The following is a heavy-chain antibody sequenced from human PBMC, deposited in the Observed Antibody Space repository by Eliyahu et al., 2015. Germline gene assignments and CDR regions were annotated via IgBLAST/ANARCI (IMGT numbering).Heavy chain of an antibody. CDR2: IXAYNGNT. J-gene: IGHJ6*02. V-gene: IGHV1-18*01. CDR3: ASRARGGYYSYYYYYGMDV. CDR1: GYTFTSYG. D-gene: IGHD3-22*01. Sequence: QVQLVQSGAEVKKPGASVKVXCKASGYTFTSYGXSWXRQAPGQGLEWMGWIXAYNGNTNYAQKLQGRVTMTTDTSTSTAYMELRSLRSDDTAVYYCASRARGGYYSYYYYYGMDVWGQGTTVTVSS.